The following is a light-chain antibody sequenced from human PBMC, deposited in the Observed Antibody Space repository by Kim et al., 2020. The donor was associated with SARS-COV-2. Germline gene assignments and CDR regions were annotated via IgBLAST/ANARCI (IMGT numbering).Light chain of an antibody. V-gene: IGKV1-12*01. CDR1: RRISDW. Sequence: DIQMTQSPSSVSASVGDRVTITCRASRRISDWLAWYQQKPGKAPKLLIYTASTLQSGVPSRFSGSGSGTDFTLTISSLQPEDFATYYCQQANSFPYTFGQGTKVDIK. CDR3: QQANSFPYT. CDR2: TAS. J-gene: IGKJ2*01.